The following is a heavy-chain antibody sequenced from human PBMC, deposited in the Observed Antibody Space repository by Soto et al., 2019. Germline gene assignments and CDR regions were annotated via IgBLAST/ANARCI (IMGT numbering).Heavy chain of an antibody. CDR2: IKSKTDGGTT. CDR1: GFTFSNAW. D-gene: IGHD5-18*01. Sequence: EVQLVESGGGLVQPGGSHRLSCAASGFTFSNAWMSWVRQAPGKGLEWVGRIKSKTDGGTTDYAAPVKGRFTISRDDSKNTLYLQMNSLKTEDTAVYYCTTDMGTHYYYGMDVWGQGTTVTVSS. V-gene: IGHV3-15*01. J-gene: IGHJ6*02. CDR3: TTDMGTHYYYGMDV.